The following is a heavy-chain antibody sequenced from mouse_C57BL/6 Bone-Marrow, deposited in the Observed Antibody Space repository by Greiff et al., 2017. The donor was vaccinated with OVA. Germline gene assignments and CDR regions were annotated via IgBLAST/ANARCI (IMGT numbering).Heavy chain of an antibody. D-gene: IGHD2-3*01. V-gene: IGHV5-9*01. J-gene: IGHJ3*01. CDR1: GFTFSSYT. CDR2: ISGGGGNT. CDR3: ARHRWLLPWFAY. Sequence: EVKLQESGGGLVKPGGSLKLSCAASGFTFSSYTMSWVRQTPERRLGWVATISGGGGNTYYPDRVKGRFTISRDNAKNTLYLQMSSLRSEDTALYYCARHRWLLPWFAYWGQGTLVTVSA.